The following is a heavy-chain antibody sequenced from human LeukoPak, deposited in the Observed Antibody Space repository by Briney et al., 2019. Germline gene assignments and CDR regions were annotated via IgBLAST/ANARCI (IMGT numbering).Heavy chain of an antibody. Sequence: QAGGSLRLSCAAPGFTFSSYAMSWVRQAPGKGLEWVSVISPSADRTSNADSVEGRFTISRDNPRNTLYLQMNSLRDEDTAVYYCAIMHGYYDGSGYWVQWGQGTLVTVSS. J-gene: IGHJ4*02. D-gene: IGHD3-22*01. V-gene: IGHV3-23*01. CDR1: GFTFSSYA. CDR3: AIMHGYYDGSGYWVQ. CDR2: ISPSADRT.